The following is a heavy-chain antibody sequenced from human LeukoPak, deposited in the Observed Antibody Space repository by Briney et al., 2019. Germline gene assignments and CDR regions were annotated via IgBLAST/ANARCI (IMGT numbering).Heavy chain of an antibody. Sequence: PSETLSLTCTVSGDSISNYYWGWIRQPPGKGLEWIGSIYYSGSTYYNPSLKSRVTISVDTSKNQFSLKLSSVTAADTAVYYCARRGSGSYYGYFDYWGQGTLVTVSS. CDR1: GDSISNYY. D-gene: IGHD1-26*01. J-gene: IGHJ4*02. V-gene: IGHV4-39*01. CDR2: IYYSGST. CDR3: ARRGSGSYYGYFDY.